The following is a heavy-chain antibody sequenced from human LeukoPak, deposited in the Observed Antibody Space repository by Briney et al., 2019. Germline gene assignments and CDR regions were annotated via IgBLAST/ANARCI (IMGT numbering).Heavy chain of an antibody. CDR2: ISYDGSNK. CDR3: AKDRGPLYYDFWSAISGMDV. V-gene: IGHV3-30*18. J-gene: IGHJ6*02. D-gene: IGHD3-3*01. CDR1: GFTFSSYG. Sequence: PGGSLRLSCAASGFTFSSYGMHWVRQAPGKGLEWVAVISYDGSNKYYADSVKGRFTTSRDNSKNTLYLQMNSLRAEDTAVYYCAKDRGPLYYDFWSAISGMDVWGQGTTVTVSS.